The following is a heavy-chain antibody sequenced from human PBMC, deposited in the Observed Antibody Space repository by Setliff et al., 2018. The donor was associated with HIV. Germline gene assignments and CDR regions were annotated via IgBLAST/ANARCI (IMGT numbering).Heavy chain of an antibody. CDR3: ALANTVSTARWNH. CDR2: INYNNGDT. J-gene: IGHJ4*02. Sequence: EASVKVSCKTSGYIFSSYYVHWLRRAPGQGLEWMGWINYNNGDTKFAERFQGRVTMTRDTSISTVYMDLSRLTSDDTAVYYCALANTVSTARWNHWGRGTLVTVSS. CDR1: GYIFSSYY. V-gene: IGHV1-2*02. D-gene: IGHD1-1*01.